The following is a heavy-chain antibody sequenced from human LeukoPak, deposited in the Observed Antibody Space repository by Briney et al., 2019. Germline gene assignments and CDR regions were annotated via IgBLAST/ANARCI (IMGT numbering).Heavy chain of an antibody. D-gene: IGHD6-19*01. CDR3: ASFPSIAVAGTYYYYGMDV. J-gene: IGHJ6*02. CDR2: IYYSGST. Sequence: PSETLSLTCAVYGGSFSGYYWSWIRQPPGKGLEWIGYIYYSGSTNYNPSLKSRVTISVDTSKNQFSLKLSSVTAADTAVYYCASFPSIAVAGTYYYYGMDVWGQGTTVTVSS. V-gene: IGHV4-59*01. CDR1: GGSFSGYY.